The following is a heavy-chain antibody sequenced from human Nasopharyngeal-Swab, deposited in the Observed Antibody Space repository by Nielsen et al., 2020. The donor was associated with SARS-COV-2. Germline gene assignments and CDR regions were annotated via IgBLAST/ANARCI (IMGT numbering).Heavy chain of an antibody. CDR3: AHRLKYDSSGYYLPYFDY. J-gene: IGHJ4*02. V-gene: IGHV2-26*01. Sequence: WIRQPPGKALEWLAHIFSNDEKSYSTSLKSRLTISKDTSKSQVVLTMTNMDPVDTATYYCAHRLKYDSSGYYLPYFDYWGQGTLVTVSS. CDR2: IFSNDEK. D-gene: IGHD3-22*01.